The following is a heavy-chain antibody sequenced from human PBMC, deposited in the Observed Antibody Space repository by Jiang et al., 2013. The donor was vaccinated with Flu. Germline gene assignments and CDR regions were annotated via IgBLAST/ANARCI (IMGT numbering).Heavy chain of an antibody. CDR2: IIPIFGTA. CDR3: ARNGYYYDSSGYLD. J-gene: IGHJ4*02. V-gene: IGHV1-69*06. D-gene: IGHD3-22*01. Sequence: PGSSVKVSCKASGGTFSSYAISWVRQAPGQGLEWMGGIIPIFGTANYAQKFQGRVTITADKSTSTAYMELSSLRSEDTAVYYCARNGYYYDSSGYLDWGQGTLVTVSS. CDR1: GGTFSSYA.